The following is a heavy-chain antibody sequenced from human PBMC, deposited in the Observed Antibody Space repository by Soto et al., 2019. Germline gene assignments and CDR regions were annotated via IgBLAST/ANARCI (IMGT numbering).Heavy chain of an antibody. V-gene: IGHV4-34*01. CDR1: GGSVNGYY. CDR3: ATRITVFGLLIPPFDP. J-gene: IGHJ5*02. Sequence: PSETLSLTCAVYGGSVNGYYWNWIRQPPGKGLEWIGEISHTGGTHYNPSLKRRVTMSVDTSKNQFSLRLSSVPAADTAIYSCATRITVFGLLIPPFDPWGQGTQVTVSS. D-gene: IGHD3-3*01. CDR2: ISHTGGT.